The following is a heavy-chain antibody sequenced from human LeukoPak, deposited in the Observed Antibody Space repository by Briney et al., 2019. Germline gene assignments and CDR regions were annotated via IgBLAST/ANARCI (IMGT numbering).Heavy chain of an antibody. CDR1: GFTFSSYA. Sequence: PGGYLRLSCAASGFTFSSYAMSWVRQAPGKGLEWVSAISGSGGSTYYADSVKGRFTISRDNSKNTLYLQMNSLRAEDTAVYYCAKDYGLVGATYDYWGQGTLDTVSS. D-gene: IGHD1-26*01. V-gene: IGHV3-23*01. J-gene: IGHJ4*02. CDR3: AKDYGLVGATYDY. CDR2: ISGSGGST.